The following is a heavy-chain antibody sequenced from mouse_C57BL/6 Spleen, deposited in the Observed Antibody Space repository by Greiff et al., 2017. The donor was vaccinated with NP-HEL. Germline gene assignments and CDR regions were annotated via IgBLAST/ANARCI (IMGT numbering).Heavy chain of an antibody. Sequence: VQLQQSGPGLVQPSQSLSITCTVSGFSLTSYGVHWVRQSPGKGLEWLGVIWSGGSTDYNAAFISGLSISKDNSKSHVFFKMNSLQADDTAIYDCARRGTTIVAPYAMDYWGQGNSVTVSS. V-gene: IGHV2-2*01. CDR2: IWSGGST. CDR3: ARRGTTIVAPYAMDY. J-gene: IGHJ4*01. D-gene: IGHD1-1*01. CDR1: GFSLTSYG.